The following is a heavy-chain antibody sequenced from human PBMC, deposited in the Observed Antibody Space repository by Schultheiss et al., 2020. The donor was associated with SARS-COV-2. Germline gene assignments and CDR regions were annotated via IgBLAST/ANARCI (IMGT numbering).Heavy chain of an antibody. V-gene: IGHV4-59*01. D-gene: IGHD6-13*01. CDR1: GGSISSYY. Sequence: SETLSLTCTVSGGSISSYYWSWIRQPPGKGLEWIGYIYYSGSTNYNPSLKSRVTISVDTSKNQFSLKLSSVTAADTAVYYCARVMRYSSSWYISDYYYGMDVWGQGTTVTVSS. J-gene: IGHJ6*02. CDR2: IYYSGST. CDR3: ARVMRYSSSWYISDYYYGMDV.